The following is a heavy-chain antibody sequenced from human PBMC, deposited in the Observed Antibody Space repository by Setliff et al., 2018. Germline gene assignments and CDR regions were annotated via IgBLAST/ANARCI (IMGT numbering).Heavy chain of an antibody. Sequence: ASVKVSCKASGYTFTGYYMYWVRQAPGQGLEWMGRINPSSGATIYAQKFQGRVTVTSDTSISIAYMELGRLRSDDTAVYFCARDGGGDSDAFDIWGQGTMVTVSS. CDR3: ARDGGGDSDAFDI. CDR2: INPSSGAT. J-gene: IGHJ3*02. V-gene: IGHV1-2*06. D-gene: IGHD3-16*01. CDR1: GYTFTGYY.